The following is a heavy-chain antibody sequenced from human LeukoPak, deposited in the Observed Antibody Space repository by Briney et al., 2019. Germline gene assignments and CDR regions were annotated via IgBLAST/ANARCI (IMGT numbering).Heavy chain of an antibody. J-gene: IGHJ3*02. D-gene: IGHD1-26*01. V-gene: IGHV3-30*09. CDR2: ISYAGSNK. CDR3: AITKVGAGLDALDI. Sequence: GGSLRLSCAASGFTFNSYAMHWVRQAAGRGLEWVAIISYAGSNKFYADSVKGRFAISRDNSKNTLYLQLDSLRAEDTAVYYCAITKVGAGLDALDIWGQGTMVTVSS. CDR1: GFTFNSYA.